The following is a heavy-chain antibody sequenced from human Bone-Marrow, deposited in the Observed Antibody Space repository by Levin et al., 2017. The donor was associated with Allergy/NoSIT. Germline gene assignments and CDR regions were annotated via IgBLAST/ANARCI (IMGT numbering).Heavy chain of an antibody. D-gene: IGHD1-26*01. J-gene: IGHJ6*02. CDR2: IAWNSGSF. V-gene: IGHV3-9*01. CDR1: GFTFGDYA. Sequence: QSGGSLRLSCAASGFTFGDYAMHWVRQAPGKGLEWVSGIAWNSGSFNYAGSVRGRFTISRDNAKNSLYLQMNSLKPEDTAVYFCAKDVGPLYPLYSGSYFNFYPMDVWGQGTTVTVSS. CDR3: AKDVGPLYPLYSGSYFNFYPMDV.